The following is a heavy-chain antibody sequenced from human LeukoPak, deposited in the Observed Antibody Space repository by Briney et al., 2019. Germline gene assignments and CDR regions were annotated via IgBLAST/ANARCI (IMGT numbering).Heavy chain of an antibody. CDR1: GYPFTDYF. J-gene: IGHJ4*02. D-gene: IGHD6-25*01. CDR3: AVAIQAAAIPAFDY. CDR2: MNPTSGAT. V-gene: IGHV1-2*02. Sequence: ASVKVSCKASGYPFTDYFRHWIRQTPGQGLEWVGWMNPTSGATKYAQKFQGRVTMTRDTSISTAYMELSGLRSDDTAVYYGAVAIQAAAIPAFDYWGQGTLVTVSS.